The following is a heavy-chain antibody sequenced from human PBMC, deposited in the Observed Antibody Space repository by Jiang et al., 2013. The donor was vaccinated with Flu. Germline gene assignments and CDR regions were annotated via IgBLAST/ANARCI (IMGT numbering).Heavy chain of an antibody. D-gene: IGHD2-2*01. V-gene: IGHV3-30*18. CDR1: GFTFSSYG. CDR2: ISYDGSNK. CDR3: AKDPRLYCSSTSCYGLDY. Sequence: LSCAASGFTFSSYGMNWVRQAPGKGLEWVAVISYDGSNKYYADSVKGRFTISRDNSKNTLDLQMNSLRAEDTAVYYCAKDPRLYCSSTSCYGLDYWGQGTLVTVSS. J-gene: IGHJ4*02.